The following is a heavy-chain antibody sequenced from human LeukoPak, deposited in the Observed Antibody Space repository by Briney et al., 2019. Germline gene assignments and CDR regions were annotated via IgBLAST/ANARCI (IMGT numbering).Heavy chain of an antibody. J-gene: IGHJ6*02. CDR1: GGTFSSYA. Sequence: GSSVKVSCKASGGTFSSYAISWVRQAPGQGLEWMGGIIPIFGTANYAQKFQGRVTITADESTSTAYMELSSLRSEDTAVYYCARAGTIFGVVIPLAYYGMDAWGQGTTVTVSS. V-gene: IGHV1-69*01. CDR3: ARAGTIFGVVIPLAYYGMDA. D-gene: IGHD3-3*01. CDR2: IIPIFGTA.